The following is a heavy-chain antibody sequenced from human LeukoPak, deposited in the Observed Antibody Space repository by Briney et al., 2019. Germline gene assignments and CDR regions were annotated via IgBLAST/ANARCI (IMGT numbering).Heavy chain of an antibody. Sequence: GGSLRLSCTASGFTFGDYAMSWVRQAPGKWLEWVGFIRSKAYGGTTEYAASVKGRFTISRDDSKSIAYLQMNSLKTEDTAVYYCTLYQEVATANWFDPWGQGTLVTVSS. CDR1: GFTFGDYA. D-gene: IGHD5-12*01. CDR3: TLYQEVATANWFDP. CDR2: IRSKAYGGTT. V-gene: IGHV3-49*04. J-gene: IGHJ5*02.